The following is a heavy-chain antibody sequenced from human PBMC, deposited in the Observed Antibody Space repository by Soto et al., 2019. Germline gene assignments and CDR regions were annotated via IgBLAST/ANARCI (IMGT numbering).Heavy chain of an antibody. D-gene: IGHD6-13*01. Sequence: RGSLRLSCASSGFTVSSNYMSWVRQAPGNGLEWVSVVHSGGNTYYADSVKGRFTVSRDISKNTLYLQMNSLRAEDTAVYYCARAPYSSSWYTFDPWGQGTLVTVSS. CDR3: ARAPYSSSWYTFDP. J-gene: IGHJ5*02. CDR2: VHSGGNT. V-gene: IGHV3-66*01. CDR1: GFTVSSNY.